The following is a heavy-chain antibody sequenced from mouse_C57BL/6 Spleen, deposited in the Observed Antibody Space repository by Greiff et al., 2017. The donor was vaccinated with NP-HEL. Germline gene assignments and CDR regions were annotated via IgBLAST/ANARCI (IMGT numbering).Heavy chain of an antibody. CDR1: GFTFSDYG. J-gene: IGHJ1*03. Sequence: EVQLQQSGGGLVQPGGSLKLSCAASGFTFSDYGMAWVRQAPRKGPEWVAFISNLAYSIYYADTVTGRFTISRENAKNTLYLEMSSLRSEDTAMYYCARPSGSSYVGYFDVWGTGTTVTVSS. D-gene: IGHD1-1*01. CDR3: ARPSGSSYVGYFDV. V-gene: IGHV5-15*01. CDR2: ISNLAYSI.